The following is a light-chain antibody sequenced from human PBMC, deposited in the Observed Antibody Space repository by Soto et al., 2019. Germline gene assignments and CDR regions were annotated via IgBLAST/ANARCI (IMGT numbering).Light chain of an antibody. CDR3: AAWDDSLNVVL. CDR2: NYN. CDR1: SSNIGSNT. V-gene: IGLV1-44*01. J-gene: IGLJ2*01. Sequence: QSALTQPPSASGTPGQRVTISCSGSSSNIGSNTVNWYQQLPGTAPKLLIYNYNKRPSGVPDRFSGSKSGTSASLAISGLQSEDEADYYCAAWDDSLNVVLFGGGTKLTVL.